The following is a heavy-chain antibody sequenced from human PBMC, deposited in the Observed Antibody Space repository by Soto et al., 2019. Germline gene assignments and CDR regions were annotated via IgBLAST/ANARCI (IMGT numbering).Heavy chain of an antibody. Sequence: QPGGSLRLSCAASGFTFSSYAMSWVRQAPGKGLEWVSAISGSGGSTYYADSVKGRFTISRDNSKNTLYLQMNSLRAEDTAVYYCAKVGEERYYDSSGYYFYYYYGMDVWGQGTTVTVSS. D-gene: IGHD3-22*01. CDR2: ISGSGGST. CDR1: GFTFSSYA. V-gene: IGHV3-23*01. CDR3: AKVGEERYYDSSGYYFYYYYGMDV. J-gene: IGHJ6*02.